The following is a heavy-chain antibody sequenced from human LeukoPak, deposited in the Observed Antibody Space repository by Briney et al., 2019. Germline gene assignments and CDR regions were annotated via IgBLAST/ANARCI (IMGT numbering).Heavy chain of an antibody. CDR3: ARVTSSSPDY. Sequence: ASVKVSCKASGYTFSGYYMHWVRQAPGQGLEWMGWINPNGGSTRYAQKFQGRVTMTRDTSTSTVYMELSSLKSEDTAVYYCARVTSSSPDYWGQGTLVTVSS. CDR2: INPNGGST. J-gene: IGHJ4*02. D-gene: IGHD6-13*01. CDR1: GYTFSGYY. V-gene: IGHV1-46*01.